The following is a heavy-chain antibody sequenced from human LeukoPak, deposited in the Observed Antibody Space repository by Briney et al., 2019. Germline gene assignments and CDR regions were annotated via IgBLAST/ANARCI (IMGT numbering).Heavy chain of an antibody. CDR2: IGTAGDT. CDR1: GFTFSSYD. CDR3: ARALVGDSKAAVNYYYYYMDV. D-gene: IGHD3-10*01. V-gene: IGHV3-13*01. J-gene: IGHJ6*03. Sequence: GGSLRLSCAASGFTFSSYDMHWVRHATGKGLEWVSAIGTAGDTYYPGSVKGRFTISRENAKNSLYLQMNSLRAGDTAVYYCARALVGDSKAAVNYYYYYMDVWGKGTTVTVSS.